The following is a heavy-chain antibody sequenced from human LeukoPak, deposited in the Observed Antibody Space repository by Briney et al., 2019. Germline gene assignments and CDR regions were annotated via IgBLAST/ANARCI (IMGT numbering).Heavy chain of an antibody. J-gene: IGHJ4*02. CDR3: ASSNGDNAFDY. CDR2: IKLDGSEK. Sequence: GRSLRLSCVASGFTFGKYWMSWVRQAPGKGLEWVANIKLDGSEKNYVDSVKGRFTISRDNTKNSLYLQMSSLRAEDTAVFYCASSNGDNAFDYWGQGTLVTVSS. V-gene: IGHV3-7*03. D-gene: IGHD5-24*01. CDR1: GFTFGKYW.